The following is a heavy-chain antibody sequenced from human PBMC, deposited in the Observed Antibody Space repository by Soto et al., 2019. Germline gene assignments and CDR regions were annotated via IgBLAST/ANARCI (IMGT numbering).Heavy chain of an antibody. V-gene: IGHV3-30*04. D-gene: IGHD5-12*01. CDR3: ASYPGVSTINGFF. J-gene: IGHJ4*02. Sequence: GGSLRLSCAASGFTFSSCSLHWVRQAPGKGLEWLALISYDGRNTYYADSVKGRFTISRDNSKNILYLQMNSLRAEDTAVYYCASYPGVSTINGFFWGQGTLVTVSS. CDR2: ISYDGRNT. CDR1: GFTFSSCS.